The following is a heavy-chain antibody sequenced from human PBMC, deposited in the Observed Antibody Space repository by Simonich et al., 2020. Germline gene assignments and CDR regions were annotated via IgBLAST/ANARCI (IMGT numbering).Heavy chain of an antibody. D-gene: IGHD1-7*01. V-gene: IGHV3-23*01. J-gene: IGHJ4*02. Sequence: EVQLLESGGGLVQPGGSLRLSCAASGFTFSSYAMSWVRQAPGKGLDRVSAIRGMGGSTYYADSVKGRFTISRDNSKNTLYLQMNSLRAEDTAVYYCAKRSGVSITGTFDYWGQGTLVTVSS. CDR3: AKRSGVSITGTFDY. CDR2: IRGMGGST. CDR1: GFTFSSYA.